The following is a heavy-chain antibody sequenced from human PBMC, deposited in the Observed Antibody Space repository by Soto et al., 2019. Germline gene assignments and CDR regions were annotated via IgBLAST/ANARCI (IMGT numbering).Heavy chain of an antibody. CDR1: GGSFSGYY. CDR3: ARGSLRSGLRGEPPQPPAPRSLRFDP. J-gene: IGHJ5*02. D-gene: IGHD3-10*01. CDR2: INHSGST. V-gene: IGHV4-34*01. Sequence: SETLSLTCAVYGGSFSGYYWSWIRQPPGKGLEWIGEINHSGSTNYNPSLKSRVTISVDTSKNQFSLKLSSVTAADTAVYYCARGSLRSGLRGEPPQPPAPRSLRFDPWGQGTLVTVSS.